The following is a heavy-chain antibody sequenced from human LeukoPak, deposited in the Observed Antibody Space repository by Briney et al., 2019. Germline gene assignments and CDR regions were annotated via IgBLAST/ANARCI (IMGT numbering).Heavy chain of an antibody. Sequence: GGSLRLSCAASGFTFNTYAMSWVRQAPGKGLVWVSRLNIDGTDTVYADSVKGRFTISRDSAKNTLYLQMNSLRAEDTAVYYCARHPAGSSSYYFDRWGQGTLVTVSS. CDR1: GFTFNTYA. D-gene: IGHD1-26*01. CDR3: ARHPAGSSSYYFDR. J-gene: IGHJ4*02. CDR2: LNIDGTDT. V-gene: IGHV3-74*01.